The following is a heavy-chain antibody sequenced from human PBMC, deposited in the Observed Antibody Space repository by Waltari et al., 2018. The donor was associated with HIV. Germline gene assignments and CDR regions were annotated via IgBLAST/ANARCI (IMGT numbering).Heavy chain of an antibody. J-gene: IGHJ3*02. V-gene: IGHV4-34*02. CDR3: ARWCWGYRWTCDAFDI. Sequence: QVHLQQWGAGLLKPSETLSLTCALCGASVVGYSCIWIRQSQGKGREWIGEIKNGGNTNYNPSLKSRVIISQDTSKNQFSLKVTSVTAADKAVYYCARWCWGYRWTCDAFDIWGQGTMVTVSS. D-gene: IGHD2-8*02. CDR1: GASVVGYS. CDR2: IKNGGNT.